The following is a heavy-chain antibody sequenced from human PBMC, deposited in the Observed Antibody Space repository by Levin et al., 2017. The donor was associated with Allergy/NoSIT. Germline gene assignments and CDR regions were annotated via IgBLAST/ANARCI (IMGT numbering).Heavy chain of an antibody. J-gene: IGHJ4*02. V-gene: IGHV3-23*01. CDR1: GFTFSSYA. CDR3: AKDGKRYDILTGYYSEDFDY. CDR2: ISGSGGST. Sequence: PGGSLRLSCAASGFTFSSYAMSWVRQAPGKGLEWVSAISGSGGSTYYADSVKGRFTISRDNSKNTLYLQMNSLRAEDTAVYYCAKDGKRYDILTGYYSEDFDYWGQGTLVTVSS. D-gene: IGHD3-9*01.